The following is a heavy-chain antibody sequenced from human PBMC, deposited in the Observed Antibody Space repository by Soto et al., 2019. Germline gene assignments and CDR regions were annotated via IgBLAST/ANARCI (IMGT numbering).Heavy chain of an antibody. CDR1: GFTFSTTW. CDR2: IKSKGDGGTI. J-gene: IGHJ4*02. D-gene: IGHD3-10*01. V-gene: IGHV3-15*07. CDR3: AKDQGDSGSPELDY. Sequence: PGGSLRLSCAASGFTFSTTWMNWVRQAPGKGLEWVGHIKSKGDGGTIDYAAPVKGRFTVSRDDSKNTLYLQMNSLQTEDTAVYYCAKDQGDSGSPELDYWGQGTLVTVSS.